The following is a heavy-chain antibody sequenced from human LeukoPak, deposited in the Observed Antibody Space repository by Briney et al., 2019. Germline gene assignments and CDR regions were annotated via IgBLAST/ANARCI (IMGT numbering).Heavy chain of an antibody. CDR1: GGSISSYY. Sequence: KPSETLSLTCTVSGGSISSYYWSWIRQPPGKGLEWIGYIYYSGSTNYNPSLKSRVTISVDTSKNQFSLKLSSVTAADTAVYYCARSAYDSSGYYAYYFDYWGQGTLVTVSS. V-gene: IGHV4-59*01. J-gene: IGHJ4*02. CDR2: IYYSGST. D-gene: IGHD3-22*01. CDR3: ARSAYDSSGYYAYYFDY.